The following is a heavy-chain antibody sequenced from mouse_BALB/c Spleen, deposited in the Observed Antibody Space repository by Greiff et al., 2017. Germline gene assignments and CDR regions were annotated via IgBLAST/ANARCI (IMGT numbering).Heavy chain of an antibody. V-gene: IGHV3-8*02. J-gene: IGHJ3*01. Sequence: EVKLQESGPSLVKPSQTLSLTCSVTGDSITSGYWNWIRKFPGNKLEYMGYISYSGSTYYNRSLKSRISITRDTSKNQYYLQLNSVTTEDTATYYCARDYDYDEGFAYWGQGTLVTVSA. CDR1: GDSITSGY. D-gene: IGHD2-4*01. CDR3: ARDYDYDEGFAY. CDR2: ISYSGST.